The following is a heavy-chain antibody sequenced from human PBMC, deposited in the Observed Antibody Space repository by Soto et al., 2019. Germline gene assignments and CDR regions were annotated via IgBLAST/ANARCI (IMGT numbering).Heavy chain of an antibody. CDR1: GYTFTDYY. D-gene: IGHD6-19*01. CDR3: ARGVSGWSPFDL. CDR2: INPNSGVT. V-gene: IGHV1-2*04. J-gene: IGHJ4*02. Sequence: QVQLVQSGAEVKKPGASVKVYGKASGYTFTDYYVHWVRQAPGQGLEWMGWINPNSGVTNYAQKFQGWVTLTMDTSVSTAYMELNRLKSDDTAVFFCARGVSGWSPFDLWGQGTLVTVSS.